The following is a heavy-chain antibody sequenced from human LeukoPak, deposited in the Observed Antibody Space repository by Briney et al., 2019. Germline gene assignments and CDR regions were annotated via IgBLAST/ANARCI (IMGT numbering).Heavy chain of an antibody. J-gene: IGHJ4*02. CDR1: GYSFNNNW. CDR3: ARGWDNHRFDY. V-gene: IGHV5-51*01. D-gene: IGHD1-14*01. CDR2: IYPGDSET. Sequence: PGESLKISCKGSGYSFNNNWIGWVRQMPGKGLEWMGIIYPGDSETRYSPSFQGQVTISADKSIRTAYLQWNSLKASDTAMYYCARGWDNHRFDYWGQGTLVTVSS.